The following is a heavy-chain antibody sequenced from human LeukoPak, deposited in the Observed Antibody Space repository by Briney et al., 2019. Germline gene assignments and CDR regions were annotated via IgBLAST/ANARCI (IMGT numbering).Heavy chain of an antibody. Sequence: SETLSLTCTVSGGSISSYYWTWIRRPPGKGVGLEWIGYIYYSGGTNYNPSLKSRVTISIDTTKNQVSLKLSSVTAADTAVYYCARLWDSSSSLDYWGQGTLVTVSS. J-gene: IGHJ4*02. CDR2: IYYSGGT. CDR1: GGSISSYY. V-gene: IGHV4-59*08. D-gene: IGHD6-6*01. CDR3: ARLWDSSSSLDY.